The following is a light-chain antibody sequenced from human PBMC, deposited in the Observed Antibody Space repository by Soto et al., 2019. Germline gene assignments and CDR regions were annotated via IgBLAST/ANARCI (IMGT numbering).Light chain of an antibody. CDR2: EVS. CDR1: TSDVGTYKF. Sequence: QSALTQPASVSGSPGQSITISCTGTTSDVGTYKFVSWYQQHPGIAPKLMIYEVSERPSGVSNRFSGSKSGNTASLTIFGLQAEDEADYYCCSHAGSHVIFGGGTKLTVL. J-gene: IGLJ2*01. CDR3: CSHAGSHVI. V-gene: IGLV2-23*02.